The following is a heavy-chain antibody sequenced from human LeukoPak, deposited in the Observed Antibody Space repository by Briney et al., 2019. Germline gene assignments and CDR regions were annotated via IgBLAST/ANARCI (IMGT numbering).Heavy chain of an antibody. D-gene: IGHD2-2*01. CDR2: IYYSGST. V-gene: IGHV4-59*12. J-gene: IGHJ4*02. CDR1: GGSISSYY. CDR3: AREYCSSTSCRLFDY. Sequence: SETLSLTCTVSGGSISSYYWSWIRQPPGKGLEWIGYIYYSGSTNYNPSLKSRVTISVDTSKNQFSLKLSSVTAADTAVYYCAREYCSSTSCRLFDYWGQGTLVTVSS.